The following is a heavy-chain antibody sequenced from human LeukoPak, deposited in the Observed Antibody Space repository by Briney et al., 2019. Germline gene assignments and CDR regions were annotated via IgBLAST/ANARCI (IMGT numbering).Heavy chain of an antibody. V-gene: IGHV3-9*01. Sequence: PGRSLRLSCAASGFTFDDYAMHWVRHAPGKGLEWVSGISWNSGSIGYADSVKGRFTISRDNAKNSLYLQMNSLRAEDTALYYCAKGSGGSCYYGMDVWGQGTTVTVSS. CDR1: GFTFDDYA. CDR3: AKGSGGSCYYGMDV. D-gene: IGHD2-15*01. CDR2: ISWNSGSI. J-gene: IGHJ6*02.